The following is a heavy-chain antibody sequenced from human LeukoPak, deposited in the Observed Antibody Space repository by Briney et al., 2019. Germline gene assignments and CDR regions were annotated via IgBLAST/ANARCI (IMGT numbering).Heavy chain of an antibody. V-gene: IGHV4-4*07. CDR1: GGSISSYY. CDR2: IYTSGST. Sequence: SETLSLTCTVSGGSISSYYWSWIRQPAGKGLEWIGRIYTSGSTNYNPSLKSRVTISVDKSKNQFSLKLSSVTAADTAVYYCATLESAAAGVDYWGQGTLVTVSS. CDR3: ATLESAAAGVDY. J-gene: IGHJ4*02. D-gene: IGHD6-13*01.